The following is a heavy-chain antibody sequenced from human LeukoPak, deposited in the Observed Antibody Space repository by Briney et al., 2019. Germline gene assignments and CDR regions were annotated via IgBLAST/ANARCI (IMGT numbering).Heavy chain of an antibody. V-gene: IGHV4-38-2*02. CDR1: GYSISSGYY. J-gene: IGHJ6*03. D-gene: IGHD2-2*02. CDR2: IYHSGRT. Sequence: SETLSLTCTVSGYSISSGYYWGWIRQPPGKGLEWIGSIYHSGRTFYNPSLKSRVTISVDTSKNQFSLKLSSVTAANTAMYYCAGTYTYYYYFYMDVWGKGTTVTISS. CDR3: AGTYTYYYYFYMDV.